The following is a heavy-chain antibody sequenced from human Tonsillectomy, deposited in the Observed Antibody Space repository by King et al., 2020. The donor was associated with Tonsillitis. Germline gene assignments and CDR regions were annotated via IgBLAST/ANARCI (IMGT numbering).Heavy chain of an antibody. Sequence: QLVQSGAEVKKPGSSVKVSCKASGGTFSDYAISWVRQAPGQGLEWMGGIIPIFRRTTYAQKFQGRVTITADEATRTAYMELSRLTSEDTAVYYCARDGRDCTNGVCSYSYYYYMDVWGTGTTVTVSS. CDR3: ARDGRDCTNGVCSYSYYYYMDV. CDR2: IIPIFRRT. V-gene: IGHV1-69*01. CDR1: GGTFSDYA. J-gene: IGHJ6*03. D-gene: IGHD2-8*01.